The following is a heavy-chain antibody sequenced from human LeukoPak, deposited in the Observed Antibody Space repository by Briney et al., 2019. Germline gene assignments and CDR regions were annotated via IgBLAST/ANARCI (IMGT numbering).Heavy chain of an antibody. V-gene: IGHV3-73*01. CDR2: IRDKTYNYAT. Sequence: PGGSLRLSCAASGLTFSGSTMHWVRQASGKGLEWVGHIRDKTYNYATACAASVKGRFTISRDDSKNTAYLQMNSLKTEDTAVYYCSRHETLPGDYWGQGTLVTVSS. CDR3: SRHETLPGDY. CDR1: GLTFSGST. D-gene: IGHD2-21*02. J-gene: IGHJ4*02.